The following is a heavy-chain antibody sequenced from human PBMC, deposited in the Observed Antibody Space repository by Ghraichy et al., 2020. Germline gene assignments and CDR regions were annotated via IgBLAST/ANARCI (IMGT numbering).Heavy chain of an antibody. CDR3: AREFCSGASCPIGFDY. D-gene: IGHD2-15*01. Sequence: GGSLRLSCVASGFTLTSYSMNWVRQAPGKGLEWVSYISSTSDYIFYADSVKGRFTISRDNAKKSLYLQMNSLTAEDTALYYCAREFCSGASCPIGFDYWGQGSLVTVPS. CDR2: ISSTSDYI. CDR1: GFTLTSYS. V-gene: IGHV3-21*01. J-gene: IGHJ4*02.